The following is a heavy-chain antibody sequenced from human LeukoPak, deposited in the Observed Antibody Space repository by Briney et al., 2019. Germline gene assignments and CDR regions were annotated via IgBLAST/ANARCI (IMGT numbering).Heavy chain of an antibody. J-gene: IGHJ5*02. CDR3: AKDPVVSPYCSSTSCYGS. V-gene: IGHV3-23*01. D-gene: IGHD2-2*01. CDR2: ISGSGGST. Sequence: GGSLRLSCAASGFTFSSYAMSWVRQAPGKGLEWVSAISGSGGSTYYADSVKGRFTISRDNSKNTLHLQMNSLRAEDTAVYYCAKDPVVSPYCSSTSCYGSWGQGTLVTVSS. CDR1: GFTFSSYA.